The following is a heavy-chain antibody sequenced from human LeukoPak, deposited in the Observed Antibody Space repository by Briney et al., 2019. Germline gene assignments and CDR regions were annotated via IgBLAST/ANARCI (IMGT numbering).Heavy chain of an antibody. CDR2: IYYSGST. CDR1: GGSISSSSYY. V-gene: IGHV4-39*07. J-gene: IGHJ4*02. CDR3: SRGLSDVY. Sequence: SETLSLTCTVSGGSISSSSYYWGWIRQPPGKGLEWIGSIYYSGSTYYNPSLKSRVTISIDTSKSQFSLKLNSVTAADTAVYYCSRGLSDVYWGQGTLVTVSS.